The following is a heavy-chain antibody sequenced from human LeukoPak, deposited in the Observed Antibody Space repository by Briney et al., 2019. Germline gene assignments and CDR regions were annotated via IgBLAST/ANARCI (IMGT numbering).Heavy chain of an antibody. Sequence: GASVKVSCKASGYTFTSYDINWVRQATGQGLEWMGWMSPNSGNTGYAQKFQGRVTVTRNTSISTAYMELSSLRSEDTAVYYCARGVVVTAIVDVWGQGTTVTVSS. CDR3: ARGVVVTAIVDV. D-gene: IGHD2-21*02. CDR1: GYTFTSYD. V-gene: IGHV1-8*01. J-gene: IGHJ6*02. CDR2: MSPNSGNT.